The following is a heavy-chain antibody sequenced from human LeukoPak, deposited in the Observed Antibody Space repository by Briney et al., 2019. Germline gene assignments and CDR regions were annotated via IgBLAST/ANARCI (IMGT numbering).Heavy chain of an antibody. Sequence: PGGSLRLSCAASGFTFSSYWMHWVRQAPGKGLEWVSSISSSSSYIYYADSVKGRFTISRDNAKNSLYLQMNSLRAEDTAVYYCARDGELRYFDWLSPGSARWFDPWGQGTLVTVSS. CDR3: ARDGELRYFDWLSPGSARWFDP. J-gene: IGHJ5*02. CDR2: ISSSSSYI. CDR1: GFTFSSYW. D-gene: IGHD3-9*01. V-gene: IGHV3-21*01.